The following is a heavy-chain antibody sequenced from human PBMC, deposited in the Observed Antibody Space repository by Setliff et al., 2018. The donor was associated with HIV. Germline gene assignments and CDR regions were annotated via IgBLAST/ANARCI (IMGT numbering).Heavy chain of an antibody. D-gene: IGHD2-21*01. Sequence: SETLSLTCTVSGGSIRSHYWNWIRQSPGKGLEWIGYIHYRGGTNYNPSLKSRVIISVDMSKNQFSLKLTSVTAADTAVYYCARDFEASYCGGDCYSGWFDSWGQGILVTVSS. CDR1: GGSIRSHY. J-gene: IGHJ5*01. V-gene: IGHV4-59*11. CDR3: ARDFEASYCGGDCYSGWFDS. CDR2: IHYRGGT.